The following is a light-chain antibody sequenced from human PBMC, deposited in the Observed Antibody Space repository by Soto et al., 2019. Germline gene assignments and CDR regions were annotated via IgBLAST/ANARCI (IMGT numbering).Light chain of an antibody. V-gene: IGKV1-39*01. CDR2: AAS. Sequence: DIQMTQSPSSLSASVGDRVTMTCRASHTISSYLNWYQQKPVKAPHLLIYAASSLQSGVPSRFSGSGSGTAFTLTINSLPPDDFAIYYCQQTYCTPRTFGQGTKVEIK. CDR1: HTISSY. CDR3: QQTYCTPRT. J-gene: IGKJ1*01.